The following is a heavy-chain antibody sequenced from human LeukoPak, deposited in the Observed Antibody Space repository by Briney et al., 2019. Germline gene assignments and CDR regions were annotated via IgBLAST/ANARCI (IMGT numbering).Heavy chain of an antibody. CDR3: AKGPEYSGGYDPFDY. J-gene: IGHJ4*02. CDR2: ISGSGGST. CDR1: GFTFSSYA. V-gene: IGHV3-23*01. Sequence: GGSLRLSCAASGFTFSSYAMSWVRQAPGKGLEWVSAISGSGGSTYYADSVKGRFTISRDNSKNTLYLQMNSLRAEDTAVYYCAKGPEYSGGYDPFDYWGQGTLVTVSS. D-gene: IGHD1-26*01.